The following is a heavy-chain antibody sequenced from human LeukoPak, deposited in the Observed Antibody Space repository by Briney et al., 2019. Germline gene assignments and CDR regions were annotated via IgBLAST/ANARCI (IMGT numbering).Heavy chain of an antibody. CDR1: GFTFSDYY. D-gene: IGHD3-22*01. CDR2: ISSSGSTI. CDR3: ARIQYYYDSSGLLAFDY. Sequence: GGSLRLSCAASGFTFSDYYMSWIRQAPGKGLEWVPYISSSGSTIYYADSVKGRFTISRDNAKNSLYLQMNSLRAEDTAVYYCARIQYYYDSSGLLAFDYWGQGTLVTVSS. J-gene: IGHJ4*02. V-gene: IGHV3-11*01.